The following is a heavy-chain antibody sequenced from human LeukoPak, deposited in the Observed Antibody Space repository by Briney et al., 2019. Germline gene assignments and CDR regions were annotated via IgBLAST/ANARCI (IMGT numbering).Heavy chain of an antibody. J-gene: IGHJ4*02. CDR1: GCTFTGYY. Sequence: ASVKVSCKASGCTFTGYYMHWVRQAPGQGLEWMGWTNPNSGGTNYAQKFQGRVTMTRDTSISTAYMELSRLRSDDTAVYYCARTLAYSYGPFDYWGQGTLVTVSS. CDR2: TNPNSGGT. D-gene: IGHD5-18*01. CDR3: ARTLAYSYGPFDY. V-gene: IGHV1-2*02.